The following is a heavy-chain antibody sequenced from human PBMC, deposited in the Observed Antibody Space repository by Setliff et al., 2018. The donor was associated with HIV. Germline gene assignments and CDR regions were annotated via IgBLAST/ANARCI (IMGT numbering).Heavy chain of an antibody. D-gene: IGHD4-17*01. Sequence: PGGSLRLSCAGSGFTFSTYYMSWIRQAPGKGLEWVSYISSRGSAIYYADSVKGRFTISRDNAKNSLYLQMNTLRAEDTAVYFCARSPYGDYGLDYWGQGTLVTVSS. CDR2: ISSRGSAI. J-gene: IGHJ4*02. CDR3: ARSPYGDYGLDY. CDR1: GFTFSTYY. V-gene: IGHV3-11*04.